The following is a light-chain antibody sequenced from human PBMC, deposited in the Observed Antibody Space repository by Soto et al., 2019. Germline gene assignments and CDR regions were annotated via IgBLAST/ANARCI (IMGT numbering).Light chain of an antibody. Sequence: EIVFTQSQGTLSLSPGGRATLSCRASQSVSNNYLAWYQQKPGPAPRLLIYGASNRATGIQDRFSGSGSGTDFTLTISRLEPEDFAVYYCQQYGSSGTFGQGTKVDI. CDR3: QQYGSSGT. CDR2: GAS. CDR1: QSVSNNY. J-gene: IGKJ1*01. V-gene: IGKV3-20*01.